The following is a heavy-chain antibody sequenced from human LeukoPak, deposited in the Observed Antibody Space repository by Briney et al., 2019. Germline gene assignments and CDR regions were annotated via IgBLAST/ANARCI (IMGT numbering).Heavy chain of an antibody. J-gene: IGHJ4*02. CDR2: FDPEDGET. D-gene: IGHD2-2*01. V-gene: IGHV1-24*01. Sequence: ASVKVSCTVSGYTLTELSMHWVRQAPGKRLEWMGGFDPEDGETIYAQKFQGRVTMTEDTSTDTAYMELSSLRSEDTAVYYCARGDLGYCSSTSCYVVDYWGQGTRVTVSS. CDR1: GYTLTELS. CDR3: ARGDLGYCSSTSCYVVDY.